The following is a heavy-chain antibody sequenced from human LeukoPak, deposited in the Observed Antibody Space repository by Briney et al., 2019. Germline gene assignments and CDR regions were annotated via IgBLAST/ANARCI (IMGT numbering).Heavy chain of an antibody. CDR1: GGSLTTSNYY. D-gene: IGHD3-3*01. Sequence: SQTLSLTCTVSGGSLTTSNYYWSWIRQPPGKGLEWIGYIYYSGITYYNPSLRSRIIISIDTSKNQFSLKLSSVTAADTAVYYCARAQVRYRESGAFDIWGQGTMVTVSS. CDR2: IYYSGIT. J-gene: IGHJ3*02. CDR3: ARAQVRYRESGAFDI. V-gene: IGHV4-30-4*01.